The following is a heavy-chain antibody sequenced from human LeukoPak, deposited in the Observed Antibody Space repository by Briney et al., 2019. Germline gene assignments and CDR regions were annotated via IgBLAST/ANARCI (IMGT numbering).Heavy chain of an antibody. CDR1: GYTFTSYG. D-gene: IGHD2-2*01. CDR3: ARGCQYQLLIYFYYYMDV. CDR2: ISAYNGNT. Sequence: ASVKVSCKASGYTFTSYGISWVRQAPGQGLEWMGWISAYNGNTNYAQKFQGRVTMTRDTSISTAYMDLSSLRSDDTAVYYCARGCQYQLLIYFYYYMDVWGKGTTVTVSS. V-gene: IGHV1-18*01. J-gene: IGHJ6*03.